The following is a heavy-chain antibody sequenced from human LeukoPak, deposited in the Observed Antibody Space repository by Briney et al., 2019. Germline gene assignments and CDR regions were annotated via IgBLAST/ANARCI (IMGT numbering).Heavy chain of an antibody. CDR1: GGSFSGYY. CDR3: ASKVYGYCSSTSCYG. CDR2: INHSGST. D-gene: IGHD2-2*01. Sequence: SETLSLTCAVYGGSFSGYYWSWIRQPPGKGLEWIGEINHSGSTNYNPSLKSRVTISVDTSKNQFSLKLSSVTAADTAVYYCASKVYGYCSSTSCYGWGQGTLVTVSS. J-gene: IGHJ4*02. V-gene: IGHV4-34*01.